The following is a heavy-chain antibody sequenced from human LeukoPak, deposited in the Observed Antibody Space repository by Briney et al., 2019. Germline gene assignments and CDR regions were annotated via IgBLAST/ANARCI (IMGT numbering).Heavy chain of an antibody. Sequence: SGGSLRLSCAASGFTFSSYDMHWVRQATGKGLEWVSATGTAGDTYYPGSVKGRFTISRENAKNSLYLQMNSLRAGDTAVYYCARRDSSGWYVFDYWGQGTLVSVSS. CDR1: GFTFSSYD. V-gene: IGHV3-13*01. CDR3: ARRDSSGWYVFDY. J-gene: IGHJ4*02. D-gene: IGHD6-19*01. CDR2: TGTAGDT.